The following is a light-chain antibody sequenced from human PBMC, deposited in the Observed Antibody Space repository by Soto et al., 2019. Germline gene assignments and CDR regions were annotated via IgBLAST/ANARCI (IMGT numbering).Light chain of an antibody. V-gene: IGLV1-40*01. CDR3: KSYDSSLSGSKVV. CDR2: GNN. Sequence: QSVLTQPPSVSGAPGQRVTISCTGSSSNIGAGYGVHWYQQLPGTAPKLLISGNNNRPSGVPDRFSGSKSGTSASLAITGLQAEDEAEYYCKSYDSSLSGSKVVFGGGTKLTV. J-gene: IGLJ3*02. CDR1: SSNIGAGYG.